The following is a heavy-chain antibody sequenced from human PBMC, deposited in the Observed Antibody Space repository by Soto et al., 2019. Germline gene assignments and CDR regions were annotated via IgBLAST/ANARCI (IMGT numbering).Heavy chain of an antibody. CDR1: GFSLSTGGRG. J-gene: IGHJ5*02. D-gene: IGHD4-17*01. Sequence: SGPTLVNPTQALTLTCSFSGFSLSTGGRGVGWIRQPPGKALEWVALIYWNDDKRFSPSLRSRLTITKDTSKNQVVLTMTNVDTGDTATYYCAHRGYGDYPRDNWFDPWGQGTLVTVSS. CDR2: IYWNDDK. CDR3: AHRGYGDYPRDNWFDP. V-gene: IGHV2-5*01.